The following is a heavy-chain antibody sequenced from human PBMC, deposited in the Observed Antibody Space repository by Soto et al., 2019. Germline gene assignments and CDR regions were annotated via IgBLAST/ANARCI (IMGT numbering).Heavy chain of an antibody. V-gene: IGHV3-30*18. CDR2: ISYDGSNK. J-gene: IGHJ4*02. CDR3: DKPQIRVVGPYVFDY. D-gene: IGHD3-3*01. Sequence: GGSLRLSCAASGFTFSSYGMHWVRQAPGKGLEWVAVISYDGSNKYYADSVKGRFTISRDNSKNTLYLQMNSLRAEDTAVYYCDKPQIRVVGPYVFDYWGQGTVVNVSA. CDR1: GFTFSSYG.